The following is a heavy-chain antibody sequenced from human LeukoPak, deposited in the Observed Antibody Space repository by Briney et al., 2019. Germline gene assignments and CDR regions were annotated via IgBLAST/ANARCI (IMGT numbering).Heavy chain of an antibody. Sequence: TTSETLSLTCAVSADSFSSHYWTWIRQPPGKGLEWIGYISYIGSTNYNPSLKSRVTISIDTSKNQFSPKLSSVTAADTAVYYCARDLVTVTKGFDIWGQGTMVTVSS. V-gene: IGHV4-59*11. CDR1: ADSFSSHY. J-gene: IGHJ3*02. D-gene: IGHD4-17*01. CDR3: ARDLVTVTKGFDI. CDR2: ISYIGST.